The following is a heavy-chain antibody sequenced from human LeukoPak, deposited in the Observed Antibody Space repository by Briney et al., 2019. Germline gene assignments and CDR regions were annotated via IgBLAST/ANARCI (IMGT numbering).Heavy chain of an antibody. V-gene: IGHV4-39*01. CDR1: GGSISSSSYY. D-gene: IGHD4-17*01. J-gene: IGHJ5*02. Sequence: PSETLSLTCTVSGGSISSSSYYWGWIRQPPGKGLEWIGSIYYSGSTYYNPSLKSRVTISVDTSKNQFSLKLSSVTAADTAVYYCARHYGDYLAPFDPWGQETLVTVSS. CDR3: ARHYGDYLAPFDP. CDR2: IYYSGST.